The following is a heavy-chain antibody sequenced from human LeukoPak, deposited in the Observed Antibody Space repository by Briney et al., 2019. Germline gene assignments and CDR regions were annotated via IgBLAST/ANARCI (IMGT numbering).Heavy chain of an antibody. CDR3: ARDLVGASDY. CDR1: GFTFSSYW. Sequence: GGSLRLSCAASGFTFSSYWMHWVRQAPGKGLEWVSSISSSSSYIYYADSVKGRFTISRDNAKNSLYLQMNSLRAEDTAVYYCARDLVGASDYWGQGTLVTVSS. D-gene: IGHD1-26*01. CDR2: ISSSSSYI. J-gene: IGHJ4*02. V-gene: IGHV3-21*01.